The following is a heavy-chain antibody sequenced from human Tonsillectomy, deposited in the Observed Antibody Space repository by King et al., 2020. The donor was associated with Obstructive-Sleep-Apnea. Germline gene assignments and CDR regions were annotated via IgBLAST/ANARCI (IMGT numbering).Heavy chain of an antibody. J-gene: IGHJ6*02. CDR2: IIPIVGTP. V-gene: IGHV1-69*06. Sequence: VHLVQSGAEVKKPGSSVTVSCKTSGGTFSNDAISWVRQAPGQGLEWMGGIIPIVGTPKYAQTFQDRLTITADKSTSTAYMELGSLSSEDTAVYYCATTTMATFFYYYGLDFWGQGTAVIVSS. CDR1: GGTFSNDA. D-gene: IGHD5-18*01. CDR3: ATTTMATFFYYYGLDF.